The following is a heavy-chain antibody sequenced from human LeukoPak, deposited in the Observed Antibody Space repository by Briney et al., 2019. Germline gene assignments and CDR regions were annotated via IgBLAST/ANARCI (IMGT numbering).Heavy chain of an antibody. Sequence: PGGXLRLSFAASGFPVSSNYMSWVRRAPGKGVEGVSVIYSGRNTYYADSVKGRFTISRDNSKNTLYLQMNSLRAEDTAVYYCARSPRYCSSTSCFDYWGQGTLVTVSS. D-gene: IGHD2-2*01. J-gene: IGHJ4*02. CDR2: IYSGRNT. CDR3: ARSPRYCSSTSCFDY. V-gene: IGHV3-53*01. CDR1: GFPVSSNY.